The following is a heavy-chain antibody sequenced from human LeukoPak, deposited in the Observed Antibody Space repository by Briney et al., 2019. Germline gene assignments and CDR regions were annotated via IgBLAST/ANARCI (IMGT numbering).Heavy chain of an antibody. J-gene: IGHJ4*02. CDR3: TRIHALRYYDSRGFYFDY. D-gene: IGHD3-22*01. CDR1: GGSISTYY. Sequence: KPSETLSLTCTVSGGSISTYYWSWIRQPPGKGLEWIGYIYYSGSTNYNPSLKSRVTISVDTSKNQFSLKLSSVTAADTAVYYCTRIHALRYYDSRGFYFDYGAQGPLDTVSS. CDR2: IYYSGST. V-gene: IGHV4-59*01.